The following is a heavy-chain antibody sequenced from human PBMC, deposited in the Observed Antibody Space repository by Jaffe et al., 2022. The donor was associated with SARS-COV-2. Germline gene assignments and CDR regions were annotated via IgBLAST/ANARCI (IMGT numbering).Heavy chain of an antibody. CDR3: ARGHAQPQGDYGIFDY. V-gene: IGHV3-48*02. D-gene: IGHD4-17*01. Sequence: EVQLVESGGGLVQPGGSLRLSCAASGFTFSSYSMNWVRQAPGKGLEWLSYISSSSSTIYYADADSVKGRFTISRDNAKNSLYLQMNSLRDEDTAVYYCARGHAQPQGDYGIFDYWGQGTLVTVSS. CDR1: GFTFSSYS. J-gene: IGHJ4*02. CDR2: ISSSSSTI.